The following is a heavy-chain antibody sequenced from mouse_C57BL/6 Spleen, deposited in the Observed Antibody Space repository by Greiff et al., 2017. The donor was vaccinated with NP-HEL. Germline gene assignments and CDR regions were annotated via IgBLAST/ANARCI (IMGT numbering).Heavy chain of an antibody. CDR3: ARIYYDYGGTTFFDY. V-gene: IGHV2-9-1*01. Sequence: VKLVESGPGLVAPSQSLSITCTVSGFSLTSYAISWVRQPPGKGLEWLGVIWTGGGTNYNSALKSRLSISKDNSKSQVFLKMNSLQTDDTARYYCARIYYDYGGTTFFDYWGQGTTLTVSS. CDR1: GFSLTSYA. J-gene: IGHJ2*01. CDR2: IWTGGGT. D-gene: IGHD2-4*01.